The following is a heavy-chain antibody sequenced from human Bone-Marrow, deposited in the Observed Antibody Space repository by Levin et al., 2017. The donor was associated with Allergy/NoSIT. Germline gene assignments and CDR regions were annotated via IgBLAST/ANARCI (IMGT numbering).Heavy chain of an antibody. CDR1: GYTFTTYG. CDR3: ARGHFPYYYYGTDV. V-gene: IGHV1-18*01. J-gene: IGHJ6*02. Sequence: GASVKVSCKASGYTFTTYGLTWVRQAPGQGLEWMGWVSAYSGNTNYALNLQDRVTMTTDTATNTAYMELTSLRSADTAIYYCARGHFPYYYYGTDVWGQGTPVVVSS. CDR2: VSAYSGNT.